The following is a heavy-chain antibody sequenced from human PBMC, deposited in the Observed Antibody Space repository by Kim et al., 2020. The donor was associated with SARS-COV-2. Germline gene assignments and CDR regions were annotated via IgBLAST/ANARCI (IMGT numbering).Heavy chain of an antibody. CDR3: AKDGILLWFGELSL. CDR2: ISGSGGST. Sequence: GGSLRLSCAASGFTFSSYAMSWVRQAPGKGLEWVSAISGSGGSTYYADSVKGRFTISRDNSKNTLYLQMNSLRAEDTAVYYCAKDGILLWFGELSLWGQGTLVTVSS. D-gene: IGHD3-10*01. CDR1: GFTFSSYA. V-gene: IGHV3-23*01. J-gene: IGHJ4*02.